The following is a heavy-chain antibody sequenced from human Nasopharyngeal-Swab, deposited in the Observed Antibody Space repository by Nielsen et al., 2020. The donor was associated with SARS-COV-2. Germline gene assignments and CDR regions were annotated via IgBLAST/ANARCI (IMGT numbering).Heavy chain of an antibody. V-gene: IGHV3-33*01. Sequence: GGSLRLSCAASGFTFSSYGMHWVRQAPGKGLEWVAVIWYDGSNKYYADSVKGRFTISRDNSKNTPYLQMSSLRAEDTAVYYCARDLGGAAAGTDYWGQGTLVTVSS. D-gene: IGHD6-13*01. CDR1: GFTFSSYG. CDR3: ARDLGGAAAGTDY. J-gene: IGHJ4*02. CDR2: IWYDGSNK.